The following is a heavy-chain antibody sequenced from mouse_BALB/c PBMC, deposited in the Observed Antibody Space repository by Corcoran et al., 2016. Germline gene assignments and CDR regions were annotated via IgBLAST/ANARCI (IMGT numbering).Heavy chain of an antibody. Sequence: EVQLQQSGPELVKPGASVKMSCKASGYTFTSYVMHWVKQKPGQGLEWIGYINPYNDGTKYNEKFKGKATLTSDKSSSTAYMELISLTSEDSAVYYCARGYDGNYEYYFDYWGQGTTLTVSS. CDR1: GYTFTSYV. CDR2: INPYNDGT. D-gene: IGHD2-3*01. V-gene: IGHV1S136*01. CDR3: ARGYDGNYEYYFDY. J-gene: IGHJ2*01.